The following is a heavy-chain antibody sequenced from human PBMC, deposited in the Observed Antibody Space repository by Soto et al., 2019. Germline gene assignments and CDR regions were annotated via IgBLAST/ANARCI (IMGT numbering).Heavy chain of an antibody. V-gene: IGHV3-74*01. CDR2: INSDGRST. D-gene: IGHD6-13*01. CDR3: TRAIGTGLFDY. Sequence: PGGSLRLSCAASGFTSSNHWMHWVRQAPGKGLVWVSRINSDGRSTSYADSVKGRFTISRDNAKNALYLQMNSLRAEDTAVYYCTRAIGTGLFDYWGQGTQVTV. J-gene: IGHJ4*02. CDR1: GFTSSNHW.